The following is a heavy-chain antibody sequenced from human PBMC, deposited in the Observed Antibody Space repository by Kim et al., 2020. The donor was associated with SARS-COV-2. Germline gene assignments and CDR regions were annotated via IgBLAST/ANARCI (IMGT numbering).Heavy chain of an antibody. Sequence: GGSLRLSCAVSGFTFSNAYMSWVRQAPGKGLEWVGRIKSKTDDGTTDYAAPVKGRITISRDDSKNTVSLQMNSLRTEDTAVYYCTTDRGITARPIFDSWGQGTLVTVSS. D-gene: IGHD6-6*01. J-gene: IGHJ4*02. CDR2: IKSKTDDGTT. CDR3: TTDRGITARPIFDS. CDR1: GFTFSNAY. V-gene: IGHV3-15*01.